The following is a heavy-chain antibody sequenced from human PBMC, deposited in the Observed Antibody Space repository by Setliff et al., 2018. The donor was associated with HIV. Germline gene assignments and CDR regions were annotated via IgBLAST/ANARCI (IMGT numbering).Heavy chain of an antibody. V-gene: IGHV3-21*01. J-gene: IGHJ4*02. CDR3: ARDPASSAYYARFDY. CDR1: GFSFKTYN. D-gene: IGHD3-22*01. CDR2: ISSDSRYI. Sequence: GESLRLSCAASGFSFKTYNMNWVRQAPGKGLEWVSSISSDSRYIYYADSLKGRFSISRDNAKNSLYLQMHSLRAEDTAVYYCARDPASSAYYARFDYWGPGILVTVSS.